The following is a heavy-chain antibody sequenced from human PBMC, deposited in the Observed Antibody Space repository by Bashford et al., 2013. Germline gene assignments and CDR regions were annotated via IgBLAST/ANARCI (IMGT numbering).Heavy chain of an antibody. J-gene: IGHJ3*02. CDR3: ARDLMSGYAFGVDAFDI. D-gene: IGHD5-12*01. Sequence: ASVKVSCKASGYTFTGYYMHWVRQAPGQGLEWMGWINPNSGGTNYAQKFQGRVTMTRDTSISTAYMELSRLRSDDTAVYYCARDLMSGYAFGVDAFDIWGQGTMVTVSS. CDR2: INPNSGGT. CDR1: GYTFTGYY. V-gene: IGHV1-2*02.